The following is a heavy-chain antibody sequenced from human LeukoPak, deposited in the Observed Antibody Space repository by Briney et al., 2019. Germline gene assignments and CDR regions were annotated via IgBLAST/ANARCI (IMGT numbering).Heavy chain of an antibody. CDR3: ARGRGSYYGLFDY. J-gene: IGHJ4*02. D-gene: IGHD1-26*01. CDR2: IKQDGSEK. V-gene: IGHV3-7*01. Sequence: PGGSLRLSCAAAGFTFSSYWMSWVRQAPGKGLEGGANIKQDGSEKYYGDSVKGPFTISRYNAKNSLYLQMNSLRAEDTAVYYCARGRGSYYGLFDYWGQGTLVTVSS. CDR1: GFTFSSYW.